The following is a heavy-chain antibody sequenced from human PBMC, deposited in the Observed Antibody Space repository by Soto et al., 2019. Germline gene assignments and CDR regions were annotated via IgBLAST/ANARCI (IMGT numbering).Heavy chain of an antibody. CDR1: GYTFTSYG. D-gene: IGHD2-8*01. CDR2: ISAYNGNT. V-gene: IGHV1-18*01. J-gene: IGHJ3*02. Sequence: ASVKVSCKASGYTFTSYGISWVRQAPGQGLEWMGWISAYNGNTNYAQKLQGRVTMTTDTSTSTAYMELRSLRSDDTAVHYCARGVSHRSFEERTNDAFDIWGQGTMVTVSS. CDR3: ARGVSHRSFEERTNDAFDI.